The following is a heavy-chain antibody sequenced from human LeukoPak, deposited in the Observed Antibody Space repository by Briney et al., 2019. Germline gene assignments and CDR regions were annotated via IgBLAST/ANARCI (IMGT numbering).Heavy chain of an antibody. CDR2: IYYSGST. V-gene: IGHV4-59*01. CDR1: GGSISSYY. D-gene: IGHD2-21*01. CDR3: ARYSGPRQLRFDY. Sequence: SETLSLTCTVSGGSISSYYWSWIRQPPGKGLEWIGYIYYSGSTNYNPSLKSRVTISVDTSKNQFSLKLSSVTAADTAVYYCARYSGPRQLRFDYWGQGTLVTVSS. J-gene: IGHJ4*02.